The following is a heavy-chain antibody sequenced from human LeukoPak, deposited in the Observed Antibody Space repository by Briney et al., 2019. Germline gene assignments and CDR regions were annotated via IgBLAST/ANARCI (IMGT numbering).Heavy chain of an antibody. CDR1: GGSISNYY. V-gene: IGHV4-59*01. Sequence: SETLSLTCTVSGGSISNYYWSWIRQPPGKGLEWIGYIYYRGSTNYNPSLKSRVTISVDASKNQLSLKLTSVTAADTAVYYCARDHDSSGYYYVGGWFDPWGQGTLVTVSS. J-gene: IGHJ5*02. CDR3: ARDHDSSGYYYVGGWFDP. CDR2: IYYRGST. D-gene: IGHD3-22*01.